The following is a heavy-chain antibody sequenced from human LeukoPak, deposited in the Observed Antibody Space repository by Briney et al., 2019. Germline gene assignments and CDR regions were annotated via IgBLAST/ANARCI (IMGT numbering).Heavy chain of an antibody. J-gene: IGHJ4*02. D-gene: IGHD3-22*01. CDR3: ARVNSDYYDSSGYYY. CDR2: INWNGGST. V-gene: IGHV3-20*03. Sequence: LEWVSGINWNGGSTGYADSVKGRFTISRDNAKNSLYLQMNNLRAEDTALYYCARVNSDYYDSSGYYYWGQGTLVTVSS.